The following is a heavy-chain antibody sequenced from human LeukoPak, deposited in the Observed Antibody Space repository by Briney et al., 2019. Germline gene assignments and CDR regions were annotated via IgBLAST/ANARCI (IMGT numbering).Heavy chain of an antibody. Sequence: GGSLRLSCAASGFTFSSYAMSWVRQAPGKGLEWVSAISGSGGSTYYADSVKGRFTISRDNSKNTLYLQMNSLKAEDTAVYYCARDTAMVSLYYFDYWGQGTLVTVSS. CDR1: GFTFSSYA. CDR2: ISGSGGST. D-gene: IGHD5-18*01. CDR3: ARDTAMVSLYYFDY. J-gene: IGHJ4*02. V-gene: IGHV3-23*01.